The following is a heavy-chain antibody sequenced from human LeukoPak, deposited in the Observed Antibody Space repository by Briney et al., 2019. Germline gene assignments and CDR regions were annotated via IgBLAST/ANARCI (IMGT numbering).Heavy chain of an antibody. V-gene: IGHV4-34*01. J-gene: IGHJ5*02. CDR2: INHSGST. CDR1: GGSFSGYY. D-gene: IGHD3-10*01. Sequence: PSETLSLTCAVYGGSFSGYYWSWIRQPPGKGLEWIREINHSGSTNYNPSLKSRVTISVDTSKNQFSLKLSSVTAADTAVYYCARGRDYYGSGSYYPTLDPWGQGTLVTVSS. CDR3: ARGRDYYGSGSYYPTLDP.